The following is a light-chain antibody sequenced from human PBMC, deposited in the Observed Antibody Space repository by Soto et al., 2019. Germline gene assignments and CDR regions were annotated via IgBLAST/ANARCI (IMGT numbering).Light chain of an antibody. CDR3: QSYDSSLSGVV. CDR2: GHS. J-gene: IGLJ2*01. V-gene: IGLV1-40*01. CDR1: SSNIGAGYD. Sequence: QAVVTQPPAGSGARGQRVTISCTGSSSNIGAGYDVHWYQQLPGTAPKLLIYGHSNRPSGVPDRFSGSKPGTSASLAITGLQAQDDADYYCQSYDSSLSGVVFGGWTQLTAL.